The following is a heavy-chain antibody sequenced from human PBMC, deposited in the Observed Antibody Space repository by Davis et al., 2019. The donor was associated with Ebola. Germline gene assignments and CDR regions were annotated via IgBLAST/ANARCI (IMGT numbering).Heavy chain of an antibody. CDR2: IYPGDSDT. V-gene: IGHV5-51*01. J-gene: IGHJ2*01. D-gene: IGHD2-15*01. Sequence: GESLKISCQDSGDSFSTHWIGWVRQLPGKGPEWMGIIYPGDSDTRYSPSFQGQVTISADKSISTAYLQWSSLKASDTAMYYCARRGGSGLFWSFDLWGRGTLVTVSS. CDR1: GDSFSTHW. CDR3: ARRGGSGLFWSFDL.